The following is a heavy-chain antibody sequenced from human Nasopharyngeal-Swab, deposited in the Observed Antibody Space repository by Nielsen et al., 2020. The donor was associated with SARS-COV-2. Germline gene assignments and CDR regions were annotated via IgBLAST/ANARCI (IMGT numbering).Heavy chain of an antibody. J-gene: IGHJ4*02. D-gene: IGHD3-22*01. V-gene: IGHV3-11*04. CDR2: ISSSGSTI. CDR1: GFTFSDYY. CDR3: AYYGSSGYRGLGY. Sequence: GESLKISCAASGFTFSDYYMSWIRQAPGKGLEWVSYISSSGSTIYYADSVKGRFTISRDNAKNSLYLQMNSLRAEDTAVYYCAYYGSSGYRGLGYWGQETLVTVSS.